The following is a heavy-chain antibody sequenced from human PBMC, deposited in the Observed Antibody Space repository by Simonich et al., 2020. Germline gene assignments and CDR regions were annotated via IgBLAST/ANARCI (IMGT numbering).Heavy chain of an antibody. CDR1: GFTFSRYG. J-gene: IGHJ3*02. D-gene: IGHD6-19*01. V-gene: IGHV3-33*01. Sequence: QVQLVESGGGVVQSGRSLRLSCAASGFTFSRYGMYWVRLAPVNVREWRTVIWYDGSKKNYADAVQGRFTIARDNSKNTLYLQMNSLRAEDTAVYYCARGLGAGWRDAFDIWGQGTMVTVSS. CDR3: ARGLGAGWRDAFDI. CDR2: IWYDGSKK.